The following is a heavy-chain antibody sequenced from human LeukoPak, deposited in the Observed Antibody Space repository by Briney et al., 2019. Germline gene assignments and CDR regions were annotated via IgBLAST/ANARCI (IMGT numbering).Heavy chain of an antibody. CDR2: INPNSGGT. D-gene: IGHD6-13*01. J-gene: IGHJ4*02. CDR1: GFTFTGYY. CDR3: ARAAYRGKLYAGIAAVGILGY. V-gene: IGHV1-2*02. Sequence: GASVKVSCKASGFTFTGYYMHWVRQAPGQGLEWMGWINPNSGGTNYAQKFQGRVTMTRDTSISTAYMELSRLRSDDTAVYYCARAAYRGKLYAGIAAVGILGYWGQGTLVTVSS.